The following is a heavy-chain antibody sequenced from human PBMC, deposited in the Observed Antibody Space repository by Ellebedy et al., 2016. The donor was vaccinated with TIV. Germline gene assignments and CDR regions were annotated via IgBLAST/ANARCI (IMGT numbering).Heavy chain of an antibody. CDR1: GGSISSSSYY. D-gene: IGHD3-10*01. J-gene: IGHJ6*02. CDR2: IYYSGST. V-gene: IGHV4-39*07. Sequence: SETLSLXXTVSGGSISSSSYYWGWIRQPPGKGLEWIESIYYSGSTYYNPSLKSRVTISVDTSKNQFSLKLSSVTAADTAVYYCATLWFGNYYYYGMDVWGQGTTVTVSS. CDR3: ATLWFGNYYYYGMDV.